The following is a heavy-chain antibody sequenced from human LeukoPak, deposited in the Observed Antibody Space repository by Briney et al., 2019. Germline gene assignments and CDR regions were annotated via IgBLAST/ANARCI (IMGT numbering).Heavy chain of an antibody. D-gene: IGHD6-19*01. CDR2: IYSGGST. Sequence: AGGSLRLSCAASGFTVSSNYMSWVRQAPGKGLEWVSVIYSGGSTYYADSVKGRFTISRDNSKNTLYLQMNSLRAEDTAVYYCVRGSGAVAGFYYGMDVWGQGTTVTVSS. J-gene: IGHJ6*02. CDR3: VRGSGAVAGFYYGMDV. CDR1: GFTVSSNY. V-gene: IGHV3-66*01.